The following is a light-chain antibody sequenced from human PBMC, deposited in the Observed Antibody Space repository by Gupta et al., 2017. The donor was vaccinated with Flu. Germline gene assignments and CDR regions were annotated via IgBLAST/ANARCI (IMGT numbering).Light chain of an antibody. V-gene: IGLV2-23*02. CDR1: SSDVGSYNL. Sequence: GTSSDVGSYNLVSWYQQHPGKAPKLMIHEVSKRPSGVSNRFSGSKSGNTASLTISGLQAEDEADYYCCSYAGSIWVFGGGTKLTVL. J-gene: IGLJ3*02. CDR2: EVS. CDR3: CSYAGSIWV.